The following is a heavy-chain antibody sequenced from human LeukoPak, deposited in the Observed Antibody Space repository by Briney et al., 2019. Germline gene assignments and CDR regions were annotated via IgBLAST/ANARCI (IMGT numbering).Heavy chain of an antibody. CDR2: ISSSSTI. J-gene: IGHJ4*02. V-gene: IGHV3-48*01. CDR3: AREQWLVI. D-gene: IGHD6-19*01. Sequence: GGSLRLSRAASGFTFSSYSMNWVRQAPGKGLEWVSYISSSSTIYYADSVKGRFTISRDNAKNSLYLQMNSLRAEDTAVYYCAREQWLVIWGQGTLVTVSS. CDR1: GFTFSSYS.